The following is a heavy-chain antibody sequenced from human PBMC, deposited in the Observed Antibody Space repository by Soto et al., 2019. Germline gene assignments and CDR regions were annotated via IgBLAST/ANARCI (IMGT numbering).Heavy chain of an antibody. Sequence: GPSLKVSCKASGYTFTSYYMHWVRQAPGQGLEWMGIINPSGGSTSYAQKCQGRVTMTRDTSTSTVYMELSSLRSEDTAVYYCARDGIAAAGTWGVFDYWGQGTLVTVSS. D-gene: IGHD6-13*01. J-gene: IGHJ4*02. CDR2: INPSGGST. CDR1: GYTFTSYY. V-gene: IGHV1-46*01. CDR3: ARDGIAAAGTWGVFDY.